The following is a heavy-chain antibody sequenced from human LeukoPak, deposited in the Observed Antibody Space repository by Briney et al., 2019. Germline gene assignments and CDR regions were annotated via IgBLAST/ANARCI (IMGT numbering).Heavy chain of an antibody. V-gene: IGHV3-53*01. J-gene: IGHJ6*02. D-gene: IGHD2-21*01. CDR3: ARSLDYSSPMDV. Sequence: GGSLRLSCAASKFTVRSNYMSWVRQAPGKGLEWVSVTDIGGSTYYADSVKGRFTISRDNSKNTLYLQMNSLRVEDTAVYYCARSLDYSSPMDVWGQGTTVTVSS. CDR2: TDIGGST. CDR1: KFTVRSNY.